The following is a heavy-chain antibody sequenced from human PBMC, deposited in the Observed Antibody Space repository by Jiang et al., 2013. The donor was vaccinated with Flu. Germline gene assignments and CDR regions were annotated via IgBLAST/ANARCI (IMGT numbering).Heavy chain of an antibody. CDR3: ARGGSKRGVVNYADWIDP. Sequence: GAEVKKPGESLKISCKGSGYSFTNYWIGWVRQMPGKGLEWMGIIYPGDSDTRYTPSFQGQVTISADKSISTAYLQWSSLKASDTAMYYCARGGSKRGVVNYADWIDPWGQGTLVTVSS. CDR2: IYPGDSDT. V-gene: IGHV5-51*01. J-gene: IGHJ5*02. D-gene: IGHD3-22*01. CDR1: GYSFTNYW.